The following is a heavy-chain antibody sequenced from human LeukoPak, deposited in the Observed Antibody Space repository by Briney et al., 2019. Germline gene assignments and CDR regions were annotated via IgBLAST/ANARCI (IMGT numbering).Heavy chain of an antibody. CDR2: IIPIFGTA. CDR3: ARGKEV. J-gene: IGHJ4*02. CDR1: GFRFPDYG. Sequence: SVKVSCKASGFRFPDYGISWVRQAPGQGLEWMGGIIPIFGTANYAQKFQGRVTITTDESTSTAYMELSSLRSEDTAVYYCARGKEVWGQGTLVTVSS. V-gene: IGHV1-69*05.